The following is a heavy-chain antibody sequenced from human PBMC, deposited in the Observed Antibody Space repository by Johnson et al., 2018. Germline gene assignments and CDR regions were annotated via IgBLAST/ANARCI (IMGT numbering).Heavy chain of an antibody. CDR1: GYSFTSYW. D-gene: IGHD3-22*01. J-gene: IGHJ6*02. CDR3: ARPGYYYVSSGYGLYGKDG. CDR2: IYPGDSDT. V-gene: IGHV5-51*01. Sequence: VQLVQSGAEVKKPGESLKISCKGSGYSFTSYWIGWVRQMPGKGLEWMGIIYPGDSDTRYSPSFQGQVTISADKSISTAYLQWSILKASDTAMYYCARPGYYYVSSGYGLYGKDGWGQGTTVTVSS.